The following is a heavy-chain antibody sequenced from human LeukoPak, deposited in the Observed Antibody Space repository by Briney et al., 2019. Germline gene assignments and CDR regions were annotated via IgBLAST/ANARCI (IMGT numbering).Heavy chain of an antibody. CDR2: IWYDGSNK. Sequence: GRSLRLSCAASGFTFSSYGMHWVRQAPGKGLEWVAVIWYDGSNKYYADSVKGRFTISRDNSKNTLYLQMNSLRAEDTAVYYCAKDLTPGYYFDYWGQGTLVTVSS. CDR3: AKDLTPGYYFDY. J-gene: IGHJ4*02. CDR1: GFTFSSYG. D-gene: IGHD1-14*01. V-gene: IGHV3-33*06.